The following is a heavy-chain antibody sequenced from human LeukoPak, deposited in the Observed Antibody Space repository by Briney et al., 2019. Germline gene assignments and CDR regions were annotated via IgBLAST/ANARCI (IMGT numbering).Heavy chain of an antibody. CDR3: ARGPYSYDSSGAFDI. CDR2: ISSSGST. CDR1: GDSISSGDYY. D-gene: IGHD3-22*01. Sequence: SETLSLTCTVSGDSISSGDYYWSWIRQPAGKGLEWIGRISSSGSTNYNPSLKSRVTISVDTSKNQFSLKLSSVTAADTAVYFCARGPYSYDSSGAFDIWGQGTLVTVSS. V-gene: IGHV4-61*02. J-gene: IGHJ3*02.